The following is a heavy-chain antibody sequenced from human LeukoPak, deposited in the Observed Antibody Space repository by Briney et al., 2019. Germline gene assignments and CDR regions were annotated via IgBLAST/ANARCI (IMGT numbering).Heavy chain of an antibody. CDR2: INPNSGGT. CDR1: GYTFTGYY. CDR3: ARGSSSGVYYYYYYMDV. V-gene: IGHV1-2*02. D-gene: IGHD6-13*01. J-gene: IGHJ6*03. Sequence: ASVEVSCKASGYTFTGYYMHWVRQAPGQGLEWMGWINPNSGGTNYAQKFQGRVTMTRDTSISTAYMELSRLRSDDTAVYYCARGSSSGVYYYYYYMDVWGKGTTVTVSS.